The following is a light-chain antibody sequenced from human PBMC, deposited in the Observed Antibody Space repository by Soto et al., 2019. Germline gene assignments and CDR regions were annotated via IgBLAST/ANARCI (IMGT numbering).Light chain of an antibody. V-gene: IGLV2-14*01. Sequence: QSVLTQPASVSGSPGQSITISCTGTSSDVGGYNYVSWYQQHPGKAPKLMIYDVSNRPSGVSNRFSGSKSGHTASLTISGLRAADEADYYCSSYTSSSTLVVFGGGTKLTVL. CDR3: SSYTSSSTLVV. CDR1: SSDVGGYNY. J-gene: IGLJ2*01. CDR2: DVS.